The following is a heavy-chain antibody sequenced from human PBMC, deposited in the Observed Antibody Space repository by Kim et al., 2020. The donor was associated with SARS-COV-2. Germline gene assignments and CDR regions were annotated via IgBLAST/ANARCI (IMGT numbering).Heavy chain of an antibody. D-gene: IGHD3-10*01. CDR3: ARAPLDYYGSGSKLDY. J-gene: IGHJ4*02. Sequence: KFQGRVTITADKSTSTAYMELSSLRAEDTAVYYCARAPLDYYGSGSKLDYWGQGTLVTVSS. V-gene: IGHV1-69*04.